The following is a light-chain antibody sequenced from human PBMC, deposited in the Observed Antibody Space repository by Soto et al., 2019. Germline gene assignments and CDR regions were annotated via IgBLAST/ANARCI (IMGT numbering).Light chain of an antibody. Sequence: QLVLTQSSSASASLGSSVKLTCTLSSGHSSYIIAWHQQQPGKAPRYLMKLEGSGNYNKGSGVPDRFSGSSSGADRYLTISNLQFEDEADYYCETWDSNNWVFGGGTKRTVL. CDR1: SGHSSYI. V-gene: IGLV4-60*02. CDR2: LEGSGNY. CDR3: ETWDSNNWV. J-gene: IGLJ3*02.